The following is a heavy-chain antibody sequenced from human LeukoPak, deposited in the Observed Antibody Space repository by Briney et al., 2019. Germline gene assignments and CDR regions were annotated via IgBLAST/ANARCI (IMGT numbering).Heavy chain of an antibody. CDR2: ISAYNGNT. Sequence: ASVKVSCKASGYTFTSYGISWVRQASGQGLEWMGWISAYNGNTNYAQKLQGRVTMTTDTSTSTAYMELRSLRSDDTAVYYCARVAGYDFWSGYSAPYYFDYWGQGTLVTVSS. CDR1: GYTFTSYG. D-gene: IGHD3-3*01. V-gene: IGHV1-18*01. J-gene: IGHJ4*02. CDR3: ARVAGYDFWSGYSAPYYFDY.